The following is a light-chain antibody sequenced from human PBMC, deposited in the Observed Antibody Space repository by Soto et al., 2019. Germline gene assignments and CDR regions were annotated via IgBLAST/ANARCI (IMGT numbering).Light chain of an antibody. CDR3: SSSASDNTLV. CDR1: SSDVGGTNF. J-gene: IGLJ3*02. Sequence: QSALTQPASASGSPGQSVTISCTGTSSDVGGTNFVSWYQQHPGKAPKLIIYEVSKRPAGLANRFSASKSANTASLTIVGVEADDEADYCCSSSASDNTLVFGGGTKLTVL. CDR2: EVS. V-gene: IGLV2-14*03.